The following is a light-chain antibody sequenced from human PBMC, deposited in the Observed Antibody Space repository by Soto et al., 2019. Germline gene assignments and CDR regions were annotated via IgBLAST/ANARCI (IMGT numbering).Light chain of an antibody. V-gene: IGLV2-14*03. J-gene: IGLJ1*01. CDR1: SSDVGGYDY. Sequence: QSVLTQPASVSGSPGQSIIISCIGTSSDVGGYDYVSWYQHHPGKAPKLMIYDVSNRPSGVSNRFSGSKSGNTASLTISGLQAEDEADYYCSSHTSTSTPPYVFGTGTQLTVL. CDR2: DVS. CDR3: SSHTSTSTPPYV.